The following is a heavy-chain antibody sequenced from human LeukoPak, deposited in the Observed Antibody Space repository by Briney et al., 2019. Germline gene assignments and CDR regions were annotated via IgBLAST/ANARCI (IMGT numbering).Heavy chain of an antibody. CDR1: GGSTSSDY. V-gene: IGHV4-59*08. CDR3: ARVSYSYGYGFDY. CDR2: VYNSGDT. J-gene: IGHJ4*02. D-gene: IGHD5-18*01. Sequence: PSETLSLTCTVSGGSTSSDYWSWIRQSPGKGLEWVGYVYNSGDTGKNPSLKSRVTILLDTSKNQCSLKLTSVSAADTAVYYCARVSYSYGYGFDYWGQGTLVTVSS.